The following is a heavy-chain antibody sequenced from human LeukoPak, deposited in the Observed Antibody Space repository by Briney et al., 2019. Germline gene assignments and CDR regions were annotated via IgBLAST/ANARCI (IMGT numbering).Heavy chain of an antibody. V-gene: IGHV3-7*05. CDR3: AANGGPFDF. CDR2: INQHGTDK. CDR1: GFTVSNNY. J-gene: IGHJ4*02. Sequence: PGGSLRLSCAASGFTVSNNYMSWVRQAPGKGLEWVANINQHGTDKYYVDSVRGRFTISRDNAKNSLYLQMNSLRAEDTAVYYCAANGGPFDFWGQGTLVTVSS. D-gene: IGHD4-23*01.